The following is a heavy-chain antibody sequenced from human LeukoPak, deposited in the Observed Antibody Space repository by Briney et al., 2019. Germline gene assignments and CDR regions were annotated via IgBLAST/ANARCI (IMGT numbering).Heavy chain of an antibody. Sequence: PSETLSLTCAVSGGSISSGGYSWSWIRQPPGKGLEWIGYIYHSGSTYCNPSLKSRVTISVDRSKNQFSLKLSSVTAADTAVYYCARGGDLSAFDIWGQGTMVTVSS. CDR2: IYHSGST. CDR1: GGSISSGGYS. D-gene: IGHD2-21*02. V-gene: IGHV4-30-2*01. J-gene: IGHJ3*02. CDR3: ARGGDLSAFDI.